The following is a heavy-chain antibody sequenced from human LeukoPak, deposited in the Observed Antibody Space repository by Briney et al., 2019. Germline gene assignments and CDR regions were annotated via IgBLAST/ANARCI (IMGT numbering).Heavy chain of an antibody. D-gene: IGHD1-26*01. J-gene: IGHJ6*03. CDR1: GYTLISYG. Sequence: ASVKVSCKASGYTLISYGITWVRRAPGQGLEWMGWISPYTTKTNYAQSLQGRVTMTTDTSTSTAYMELRSLRSDDTAVYYCAREGGVGPTAPPDYYSYQMDVWGKGTTVTVSS. V-gene: IGHV1-18*01. CDR3: AREGGVGPTAPPDYYSYQMDV. CDR2: ISPYTTKT.